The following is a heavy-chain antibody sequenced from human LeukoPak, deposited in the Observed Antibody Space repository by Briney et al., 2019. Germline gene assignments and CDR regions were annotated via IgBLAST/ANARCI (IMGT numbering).Heavy chain of an antibody. J-gene: IGHJ4*02. D-gene: IGHD4-17*01. CDR1: GYTFSSFA. Sequence: ASEKVSCKASGYTFSSFAMNWVRQAPGQGLEWMGWINTNTGNPTYAQGFTGRFVFSLDISVSTAYLQISSLKTEDTAVYYCARDYGDYVLGYWGQGTLVTVSS. V-gene: IGHV7-4-1*02. CDR2: INTNTGNP. CDR3: ARDYGDYVLGY.